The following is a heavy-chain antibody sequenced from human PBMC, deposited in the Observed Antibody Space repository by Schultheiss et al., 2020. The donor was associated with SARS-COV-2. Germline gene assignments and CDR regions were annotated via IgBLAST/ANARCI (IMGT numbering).Heavy chain of an antibody. Sequence: TLSLTCTVSGGSISSGGYYWSWIRQHPGKGLEWIGYIYYSGSTYYNPSLKSRVTISVDTSKNLFSLKLSSVTAADTAVYYCARETSSGWLIFDYWGQGTLVTVSS. V-gene: IGHV4-31*03. D-gene: IGHD6-19*01. CDR3: ARETSSGWLIFDY. CDR2: IYYSGST. CDR1: GGSISSGGYY. J-gene: IGHJ4*02.